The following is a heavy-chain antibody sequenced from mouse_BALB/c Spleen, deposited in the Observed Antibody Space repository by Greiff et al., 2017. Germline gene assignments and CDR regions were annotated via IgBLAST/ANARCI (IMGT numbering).Heavy chain of an antibody. D-gene: IGHD1-1*01. CDR2: ISDGGSYT. CDR1: GFTFSDYY. J-gene: IGHJ4*01. Sequence: EVMLVEPGGGLVKPGGSLKLSCAASGFTFSDYYMYWVRQTPEKRLEWVATISDGGSYTYYPDSVKGRFTISRDNAKNNLYLQMSSLKSEDTAMYYGARRYYCGSSYNAMDYWGQGTSVTVSS. V-gene: IGHV5-4*02. CDR3: ARRYYCGSSYNAMDY.